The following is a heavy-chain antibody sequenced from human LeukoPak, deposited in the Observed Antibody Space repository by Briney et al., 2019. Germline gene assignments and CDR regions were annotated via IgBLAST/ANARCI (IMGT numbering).Heavy chain of an antibody. Sequence: GESLKISCKGSGYRFYSFTNYWIGWVRQMPGQGLEWMGIIYPGDSDTRYSPSFQGQVTISVDKSISTAYLQWSSLKASDTAMYYCARAAVAGHFDYWAREPWSPSPQ. J-gene: IGHJ4*02. D-gene: IGHD6-19*01. CDR3: ARAAVAGHFDY. CDR1: GYRFYSFTNYW. V-gene: IGHV5-51*01. CDR2: IYPGDSDT.